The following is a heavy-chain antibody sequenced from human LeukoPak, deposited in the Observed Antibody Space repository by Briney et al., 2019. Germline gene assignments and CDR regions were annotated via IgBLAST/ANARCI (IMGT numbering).Heavy chain of an antibody. J-gene: IGHJ4*02. CDR1: GYTFTSHG. D-gene: IGHD6-19*01. CDR3: ARARGIVVAGTSDY. V-gene: IGHV1-18*01. Sequence: GASVKVSCKASGYTFTSHGISWVRQAPGQGLEWTGWISAYNGNTNYAQKLQGRVTMTTDTSTSTAYMELRSLRSDDTAVYYCARARGIVVAGTSDYWGQGTLVTVSS. CDR2: ISAYNGNT.